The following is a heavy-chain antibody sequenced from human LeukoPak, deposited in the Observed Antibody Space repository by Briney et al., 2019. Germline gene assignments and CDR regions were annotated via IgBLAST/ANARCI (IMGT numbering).Heavy chain of an antibody. D-gene: IGHD3-9*01. CDR2: IYYSGTT. CDR3: ARRGDILTDYAFDF. Sequence: SETLSLTCTVAGGSINSHSHHWGWIRQPPGKELEWIGSIYYSGTTSYNPSLESRVTISVDTSKNHFSLKVTSVTAADTAVYYCARRGDILTDYAFDFWGQGILVTVSS. J-gene: IGHJ4*02. V-gene: IGHV4-39*02. CDR1: GGSINSHSHH.